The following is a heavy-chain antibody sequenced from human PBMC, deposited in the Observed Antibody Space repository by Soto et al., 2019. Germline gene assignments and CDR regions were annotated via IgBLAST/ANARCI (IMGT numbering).Heavy chain of an antibody. D-gene: IGHD6-6*01. CDR3: ARDHGSGFGSSTSSYYYGMDV. CDR2: ISYDGSNK. CDR1: GFTFSSYG. Sequence: GGSLRLSCAASGFTFSSYGMHWVRQAPGKGLEWVAVISYDGSNKYYADSVKGRFTISRDNSKNTLYLQMNSLRAEDTAVYYCARDHGSGFGSSTSSYYYGMDVWGQGTTVTVSS. V-gene: IGHV3-30*03. J-gene: IGHJ6*02.